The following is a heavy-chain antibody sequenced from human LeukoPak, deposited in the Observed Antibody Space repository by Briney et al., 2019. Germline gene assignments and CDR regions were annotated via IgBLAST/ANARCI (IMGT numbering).Heavy chain of an antibody. CDR2: IRYDGSNK. Sequence: GGSLRLSCAASGFTFSSYGMHWVRQAPGKGLEWVAFIRYDGSNKYYADSVKGRFTISRDNSKNTLYLQMNSLRAEDTAVYYCAKDMATVTTNDAFDIWGQGTMVTVSS. J-gene: IGHJ3*02. CDR3: AKDMATVTTNDAFDI. CDR1: GFTFSSYG. V-gene: IGHV3-30*02. D-gene: IGHD4-17*01.